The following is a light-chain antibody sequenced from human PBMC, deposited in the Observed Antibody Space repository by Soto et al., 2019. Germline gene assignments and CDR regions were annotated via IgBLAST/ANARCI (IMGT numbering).Light chain of an antibody. V-gene: IGKV3-20*01. Sequence: EIVLTQSPDTLSLSPGEGVTLSCRASETVRDYLAWHQPQPGQAPRLLIFGASTRASGIPDRFSGSGSGTYFTLTINRLEPDDFVVYYCQQYDTSPYTFGQGTKLEIK. J-gene: IGKJ2*01. CDR2: GAS. CDR1: ETVRDY. CDR3: QQYDTSPYT.